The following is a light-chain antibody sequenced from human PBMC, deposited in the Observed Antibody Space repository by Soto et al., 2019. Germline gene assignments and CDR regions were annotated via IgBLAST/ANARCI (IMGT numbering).Light chain of an antibody. V-gene: IGKV3-15*01. CDR2: GGS. CDR3: QQYNDWPAIT. J-gene: IGKJ5*01. Sequence: EIVMTQSPATLSVPPGDRATLSCRASKSVRTALAWYQQKPGQAPRLLLYGGSIRAADVPARFSGSGSATEFTLTISPRQSEDFAVYYCQQYNDWPAITFSQRTRLEIK. CDR1: KSVRTA.